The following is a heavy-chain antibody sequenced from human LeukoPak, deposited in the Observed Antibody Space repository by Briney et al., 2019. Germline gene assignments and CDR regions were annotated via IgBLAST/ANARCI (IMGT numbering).Heavy chain of an antibody. Sequence: ASETLSLTCSVSGGPISSYYWSWIRQPPGKGLEWIGYIYYSGSTNYNPSLKSRVTISVDTSKNQFSLKLSSVTAADTAVYYCARVQGGRSSSWYPFDYWGQGTLVTVSS. CDR3: ARVQGGRSSSWYPFDY. CDR2: IYYSGST. CDR1: GGPISSYY. D-gene: IGHD6-13*01. J-gene: IGHJ4*02. V-gene: IGHV4-59*01.